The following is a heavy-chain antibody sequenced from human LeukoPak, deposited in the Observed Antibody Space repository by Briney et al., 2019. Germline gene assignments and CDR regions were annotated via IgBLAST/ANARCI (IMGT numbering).Heavy chain of an antibody. Sequence: GGSLRLSCAASGFTFSSYSMNWVRQAPGKGLEWVSSISSSSSYIHYADSVKGRFTISRDNAKNSLYLQMNSLRAEDTAVYYCAREGLIDYWGQGTLVTVSS. J-gene: IGHJ4*02. V-gene: IGHV3-21*01. CDR1: GFTFSSYS. CDR2: ISSSSSYI. CDR3: AREGLIDY.